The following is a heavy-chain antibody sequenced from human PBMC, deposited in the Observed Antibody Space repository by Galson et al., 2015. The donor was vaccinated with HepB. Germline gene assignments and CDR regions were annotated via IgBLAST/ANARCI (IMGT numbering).Heavy chain of an antibody. CDR2: IVVGSGNT. CDR3: AADRAGLWFGELSLGMDV. CDR1: GFAFTSSA. V-gene: IGHV1-58*02. D-gene: IGHD3-10*01. Sequence: VSCKASGFAFTSSAMQWVRQARGQRLEWIGWIVVGSGNTNYAQKFQERVTITRDMSTSTAYMELSSLRSEDTAVYYCAADRAGLWFGELSLGMDVWGQGTTVTVSS. J-gene: IGHJ6*02.